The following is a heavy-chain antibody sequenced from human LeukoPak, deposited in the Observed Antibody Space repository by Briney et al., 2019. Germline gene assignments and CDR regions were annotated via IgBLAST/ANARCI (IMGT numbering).Heavy chain of an antibody. CDR3: ARSYGDNPYDAFAI. J-gene: IGHJ3*02. D-gene: IGHD4-17*01. CDR2: ISSSSSTI. Sequence: GGSLRLSCAASGFTFNSYSMNWARQAPGKGLEWVSYISSSSSTIYYADSVKGRFTISRDNAKNSLYLQMNSLRAEDTAVYYCARSYGDNPYDAFAIWGQGTMVTVSS. CDR1: GFTFNSYS. V-gene: IGHV3-48*01.